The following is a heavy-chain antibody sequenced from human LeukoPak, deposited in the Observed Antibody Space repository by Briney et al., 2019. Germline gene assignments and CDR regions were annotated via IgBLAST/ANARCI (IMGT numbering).Heavy chain of an antibody. J-gene: IGHJ4*02. CDR1: GFTFSSYS. D-gene: IGHD5-18*01. CDR2: ISSSRSYI. CDR3: ARGPRGQLWFVDY. Sequence: PGGSLRLSCAASGFTFSSYSMNWVRQAPGKGLEGVSSISSSRSYIYYADSVKGGFTISRDSAKISLYLQMNSLRAEDTAVYYCARGPRGQLWFVDYWRQGTLVTVSS. V-gene: IGHV3-21*01.